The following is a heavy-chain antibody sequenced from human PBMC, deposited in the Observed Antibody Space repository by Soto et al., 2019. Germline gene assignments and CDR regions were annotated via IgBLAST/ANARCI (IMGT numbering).Heavy chain of an antibody. CDR3: ARVRVAGTENHPFYYYYGMDV. J-gene: IGHJ6*02. V-gene: IGHV3-13*04. CDR1: GFTFSSYD. D-gene: IGHD6-19*01. CDR2: IGTAGDT. Sequence: PGGSLRLSCAASGFTFSSYDMHWVRQATGKGLEWVSAIGTAGDTYYPGSVKGRFTISRENAKNSLYLQMNSLRAGDTAVYYCARVRVAGTENHPFYYYYGMDVWGQGT.